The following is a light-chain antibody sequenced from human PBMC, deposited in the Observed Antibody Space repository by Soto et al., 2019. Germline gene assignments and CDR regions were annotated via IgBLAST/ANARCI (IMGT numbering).Light chain of an antibody. CDR1: QSISNW. CDR3: QQYNSYS. V-gene: IGKV1-5*01. J-gene: IGKJ1*01. CDR2: HAS. Sequence: DIQMTQSPSTLLASVGDRVTITCRASQSISNWLAWYQPKPGTATKVLIYHASNLQSAVPSRLSGSGSGTELTLTIRSLQPEDFATYYRQQYNSYSVGNGTTVDIK.